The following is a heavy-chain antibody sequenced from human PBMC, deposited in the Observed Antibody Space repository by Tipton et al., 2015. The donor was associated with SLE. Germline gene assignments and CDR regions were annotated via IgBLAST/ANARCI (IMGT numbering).Heavy chain of an antibody. J-gene: IGHJ4*02. Sequence: TLSLTCTVSGASIGSGSHFWTWIRQLAGKGPEYVGRIHTTGSTNYNPSLRSRVTMSVDTSKNQFSLKVTSVTASGTAVYYCARDTGNPPNYFDYWGQGILVTVSS. CDR1: GASIGSGSHF. D-gene: IGHD2/OR15-2a*01. CDR2: IHTTGST. V-gene: IGHV4-61*02. CDR3: ARDTGNPPNYFDY.